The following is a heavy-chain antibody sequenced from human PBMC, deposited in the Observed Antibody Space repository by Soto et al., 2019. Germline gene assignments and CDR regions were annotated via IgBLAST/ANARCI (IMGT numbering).Heavy chain of an antibody. V-gene: IGHV3-33*01. D-gene: IGHD6-19*01. CDR3: ARDLVAVAGDYYYYYGMDV. Sequence: GGSLRLSCAASGFTFSSYGMHWVRQAPGKGLEWVAVIWYDGSNKYYADSVKGRFTISRDNSKNTLYLQMNSLRAEDTAVYYCARDLVAVAGDYYYYYGMDVWGQGTTVTVSS. CDR1: GFTFSSYG. CDR2: IWYDGSNK. J-gene: IGHJ6*02.